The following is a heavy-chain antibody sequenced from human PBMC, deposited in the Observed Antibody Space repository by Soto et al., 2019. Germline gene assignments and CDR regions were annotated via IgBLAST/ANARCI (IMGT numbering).Heavy chain of an antibody. CDR1: GFTFSSYA. CDR2: ISYDGSNK. V-gene: IGHV3-30-3*01. Sequence: GESLKISCAASGFTFSSYAMHWVRQAPGKGLEWVAVISYDGSNKYYADSVKGRFTISRDNSKNTLYLQMNSLRAEDTAVYYCAREPSTSCYDYWGQGTLVTVSS. J-gene: IGHJ4*02. CDR3: AREPSTSCYDY. D-gene: IGHD2-2*01.